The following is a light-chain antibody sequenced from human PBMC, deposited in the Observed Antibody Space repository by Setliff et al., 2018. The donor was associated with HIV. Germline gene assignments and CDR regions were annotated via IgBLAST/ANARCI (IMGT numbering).Light chain of an antibody. CDR3: CSYASGSTSLFV. Sequence: SALTQPASVSGSPGQSITISCTGTSTDVGTYNLVSWYQQHPGKAPKVMIYGVSKRPSGISNRFSGSKSGNTASLTISGLQPEDESDYYCCSYASGSTSLFVFGTGTKVTVL. V-gene: IGLV2-23*02. CDR2: GVS. J-gene: IGLJ1*01. CDR1: STDVGTYNL.